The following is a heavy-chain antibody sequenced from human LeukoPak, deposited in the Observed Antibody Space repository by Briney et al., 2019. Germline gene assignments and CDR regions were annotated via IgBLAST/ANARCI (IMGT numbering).Heavy chain of an antibody. CDR3: ARARGSTFLNWFDP. J-gene: IGHJ5*02. V-gene: IGHV4-61*02. D-gene: IGHD2-2*01. Sequence: PSETLSLTCTVSGGSISSDSYYWSWIRQPAGKGLEWIGRIYTSGSTNYNPSLKSRVTISVDTSKNQFSLKLSSVTAADTAVYYCARARGSTFLNWFDPWGQGTLVTVSS. CDR1: GGSISSDSYY. CDR2: IYTSGST.